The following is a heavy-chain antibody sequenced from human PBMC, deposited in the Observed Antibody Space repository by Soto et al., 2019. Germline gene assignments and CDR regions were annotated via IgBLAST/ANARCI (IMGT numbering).Heavy chain of an antibody. D-gene: IGHD5-12*01. CDR3: ARDRNIVATIYNYYGMDV. Sequence: SVKVSCKASGGTFSSYAISWVRQAPGQGLEWMGGVIPIFGTANYAQKFQGRVTITADESTSTAYMELSSLRSEDTAVYYCARDRNIVATIYNYYGMDVWGQGTTVTVSS. CDR1: GGTFSSYA. CDR2: VIPIFGTA. J-gene: IGHJ6*02. V-gene: IGHV1-69*13.